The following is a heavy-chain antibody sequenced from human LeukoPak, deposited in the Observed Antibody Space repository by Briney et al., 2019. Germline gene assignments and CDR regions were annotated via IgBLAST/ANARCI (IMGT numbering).Heavy chain of an antibody. Sequence: QSGGSLRLSCAASRFTFDEYGMSWVRQTAGKGLEWVSHIKTDGSSTNYAESVKGRFTISRDNAKNTVYLQMNSLRAEDTAVYYCARDYVSGSFGPWGQGTLVTVSS. D-gene: IGHD3-10*01. J-gene: IGHJ5*02. CDR3: ARDYVSGSFGP. CDR1: RFTFDEYG. V-gene: IGHV3-74*01. CDR2: IKTDGSST.